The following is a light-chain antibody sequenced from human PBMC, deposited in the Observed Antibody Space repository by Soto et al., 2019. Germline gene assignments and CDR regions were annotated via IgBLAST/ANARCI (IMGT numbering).Light chain of an antibody. CDR2: GAS. CDR3: LQDFSYPRT. Sequence: AVQLTQSPSSLSASVGDRATITCRASQGIRTNLGSYQQNPAKAPKILIVGASTLQSGVPSRFSGSRSGTDFTLTISSLQPQDSATFYCLQDFSYPRTFGPGTKVDIK. V-gene: IGKV1-6*01. CDR1: QGIRTN. J-gene: IGKJ1*01.